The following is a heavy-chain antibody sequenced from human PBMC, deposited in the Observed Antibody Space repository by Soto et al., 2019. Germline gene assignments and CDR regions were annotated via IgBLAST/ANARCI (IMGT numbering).Heavy chain of an antibody. Sequence: QVQLVQSGAEVKKPGASVKVSCKASGYPFTSYGISWVRHAPGQGLEWMGWISAYNGNTNYAQKIQGRDTMTTDTSTSTAYMELRSLRSDDTAVYYCARDRGYGSGSSPSRYWGQGTLVTVSS. D-gene: IGHD3-10*01. CDR1: GYPFTSYG. CDR3: ARDRGYGSGSSPSRY. J-gene: IGHJ4*02. V-gene: IGHV1-18*01. CDR2: ISAYNGNT.